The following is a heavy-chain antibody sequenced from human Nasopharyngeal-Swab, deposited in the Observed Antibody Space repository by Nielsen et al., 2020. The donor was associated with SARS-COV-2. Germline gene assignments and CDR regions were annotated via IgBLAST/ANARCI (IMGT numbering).Heavy chain of an antibody. J-gene: IGHJ4*02. CDR3: ARGPVRYDFWSGYYCGFDY. D-gene: IGHD3-3*01. CDR1: GGSFSGYY. V-gene: IGHV4-34*01. Sequence: SEPLSLTSAVYGGSFSGYYWSWIRQPPGTGLDWFGEIHHSGSTDYNPSLKSPVTISVDTSKNQFSLKLSSVTAADTAVFYCARGPVRYDFWSGYYCGFDYWGQGTLVTVSS. CDR2: IHHSGST.